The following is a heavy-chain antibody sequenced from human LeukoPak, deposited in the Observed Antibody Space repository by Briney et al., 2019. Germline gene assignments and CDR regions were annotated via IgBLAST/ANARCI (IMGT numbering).Heavy chain of an antibody. CDR3: ARPGYSYNYHYYGMDV. CDR2: IIPIFGTA. CDR1: GGTFSSYA. J-gene: IGHJ6*02. Sequence: ASVKVSCKASGGTFSSYAISWVRQAPGQGLEWMGGIIPIFGTANYAQKFQGRVTITADESTSTAYMELSSLRSEDTAVYYCARPGYSYNYHYYGMDVWGQGTTVTVSS. D-gene: IGHD5-18*01. V-gene: IGHV1-69*01.